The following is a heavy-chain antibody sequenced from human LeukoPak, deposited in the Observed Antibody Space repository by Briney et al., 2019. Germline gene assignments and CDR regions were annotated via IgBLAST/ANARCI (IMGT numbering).Heavy chain of an antibody. J-gene: IGHJ6*03. D-gene: IGHD6-6*01. CDR1: GYTFTGYY. V-gene: IGHV1-18*04. CDR3: ARSIAARSFYYYYYMDV. CDR2: ISAYNGNT. Sequence: ASVKVSCKASGYTFTGYYLHWLRQAPGQGLEWMGWISAYNGNTNYAQKLQGRATMTTDTSTSTAYMELRSLRSDDTAVYYCARSIAARSFYYYYYMDVWGKGTTVTVSS.